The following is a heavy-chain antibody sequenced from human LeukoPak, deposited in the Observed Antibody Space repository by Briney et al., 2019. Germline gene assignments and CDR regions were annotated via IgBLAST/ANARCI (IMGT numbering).Heavy chain of an antibody. V-gene: IGHV4-59*11. CDR3: ARRQWLVLVGYRSFDY. CDR1: GGSISYHY. D-gene: IGHD6-19*01. Sequence: SETLSLTCTVSGGSISYHYWSWIRQSPGKGLEWIGSIYYSGSSNYNPSLKSRVTISVDTSKNQFSLKLSSVTAADTAVYYCARRQWLVLVGYRSFDYWGQGTLVTVSS. J-gene: IGHJ4*02. CDR2: IYYSGSS.